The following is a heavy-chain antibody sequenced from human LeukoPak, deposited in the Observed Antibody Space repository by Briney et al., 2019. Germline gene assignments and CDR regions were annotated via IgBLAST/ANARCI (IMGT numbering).Heavy chain of an antibody. CDR2: MNPNSGNT. J-gene: IGHJ1*01. D-gene: IGHD3-22*01. Sequence: ASVKVSCKASGYTFTSYDINWVRQATGQGLEWMGWMNPNSGNTGYAQKFQGRVTMTRNTSISTAYMELSSLRAEDTAVYYCATYSSLNRREFQYWGQGTLLTVSS. CDR1: GYTFTSYD. V-gene: IGHV1-8*01. CDR3: ATYSSLNRREFQY.